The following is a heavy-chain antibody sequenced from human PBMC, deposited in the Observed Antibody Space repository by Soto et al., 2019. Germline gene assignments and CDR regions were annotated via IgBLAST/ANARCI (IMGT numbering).Heavy chain of an antibody. D-gene: IGHD3-16*01. CDR3: ARAEDGSGWVYFDS. Sequence: EVQLVESGGGLVQPGRSLRLSCAASGFTFDDYAMHWVRQAPGKGLEWVSGISWNSGSIGYADSVKGRFTISRDNAKNSLYLQMNSLRAEDTALYYCARAEDGSGWVYFDSWGQGTLVTVSS. V-gene: IGHV3-9*01. CDR1: GFTFDDYA. J-gene: IGHJ4*02. CDR2: ISWNSGSI.